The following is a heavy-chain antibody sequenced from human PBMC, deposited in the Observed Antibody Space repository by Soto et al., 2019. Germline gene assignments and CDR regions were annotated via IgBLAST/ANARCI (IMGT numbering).Heavy chain of an antibody. D-gene: IGHD3-10*01. CDR1: GYTFTSYP. J-gene: IGHJ6*02. CDR3: ATRGRSLGYYYGMDV. CDR2: INAGNGNT. Sequence: QVQLVQSRAEVKKPGASVKVSCKASGYTFTSYPMHWVRQAPGQGLEWMGWINAGNGNTKYSQKFQGRVTITRDTSASTAYMELSSLRSEDTAVYYCATRGRSLGYYYGMDVWGQGTTVTVSS. V-gene: IGHV1-3*01.